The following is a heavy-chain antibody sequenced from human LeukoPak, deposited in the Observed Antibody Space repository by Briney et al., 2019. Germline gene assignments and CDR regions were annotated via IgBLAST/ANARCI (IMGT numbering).Heavy chain of an antibody. J-gene: IGHJ4*02. D-gene: IGHD5-18*01. V-gene: IGHV1-24*01. Sequence: GASVKVSCKVSGYTLTELSMHWVRQAPGKGLEWMGGFDPEDGETIYAQKFQGRVTMTEDTSTDTAYMELSSLRSEDTAVYYCATGDTRGYSYGKAFFDYWGQGTLVTVSS. CDR1: GYTLTELS. CDR3: ATGDTRGYSYGKAFFDY. CDR2: FDPEDGET.